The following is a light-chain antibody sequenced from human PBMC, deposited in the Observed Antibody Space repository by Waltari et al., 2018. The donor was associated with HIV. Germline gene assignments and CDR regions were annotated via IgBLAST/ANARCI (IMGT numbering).Light chain of an antibody. CDR2: EVN. Sequence: SALTQPASVSGSPGQSITISCPGTSSDVGCYNLVSWYQQHPGKAPKLMIYEVNKRPSGVSNRFSGSKSGNTASLTISGLQAEDEADYYCCSYAGSPYVFGTGTKVTVL. CDR1: SSDVGCYNL. CDR3: CSYAGSPYV. V-gene: IGLV2-23*02. J-gene: IGLJ1*01.